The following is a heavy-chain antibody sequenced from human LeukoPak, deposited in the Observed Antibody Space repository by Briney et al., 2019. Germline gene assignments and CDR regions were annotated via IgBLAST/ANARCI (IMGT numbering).Heavy chain of an antibody. V-gene: IGHV3-48*02. CDR3: ARAKDNYYGSGSYD. Sequence: GGSLRLSCAASGFTFSIYSMHWVRQAPGKGLEWVSYISSSSSTIKYADSVKGRFTISRDNAKNSLFLQMSSLRDEDTAVYYCARAKDNYYGSGSYDWGQGTLVTVSS. D-gene: IGHD3-10*01. CDR1: GFTFSIYS. J-gene: IGHJ4*02. CDR2: ISSSSSTI.